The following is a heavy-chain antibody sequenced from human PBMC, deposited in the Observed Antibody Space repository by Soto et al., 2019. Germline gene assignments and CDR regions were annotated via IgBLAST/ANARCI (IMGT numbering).Heavy chain of an antibody. CDR2: VHFTGST. D-gene: IGHD2-15*01. J-gene: IGHJ4*02. V-gene: IGHV4-59*11. Sequence: SETLSLTCSVSGGSIISHYWSWIRQPPGKGLEWIGYVHFTGSTDYNPSLKSRLTISVDTSKNQFSLKLSSVTAADTAVYYCARGGWSLDFWGQGTLVTVSS. CDR1: GGSIISHY. CDR3: ARGGWSLDF.